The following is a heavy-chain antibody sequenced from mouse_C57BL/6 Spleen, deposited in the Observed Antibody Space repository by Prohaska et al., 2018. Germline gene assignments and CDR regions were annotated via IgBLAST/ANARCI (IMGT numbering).Heavy chain of an antibody. J-gene: IGHJ4*01. V-gene: IGHV1-15*01. Sequence: QVQLQQSGAELVRPGASVTLSCKASGYTFTDYEMHWVKQTPVPGLEWIGAIDPETGGTAYNQKFKGKAILTADKSSSTAYMELRSLTSEDSAVYYCTSKLRFPYYYAMDYWGQGTSVTVSS. CDR1: GYTFTDYE. CDR3: TSKLRFPYYYAMDY. D-gene: IGHD1-1*01. CDR2: IDPETGGT.